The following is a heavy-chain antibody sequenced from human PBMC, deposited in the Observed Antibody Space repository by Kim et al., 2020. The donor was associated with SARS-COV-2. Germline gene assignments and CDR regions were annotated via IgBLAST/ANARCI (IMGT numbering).Heavy chain of an antibody. Sequence: GESLKISCKGSGYSFTSYWISWVRQMPGKGLEWMGRIDPSDSYTNYSPSFQGHVTISADKSISTAYLQWSSLKASDTAMYYCARRGAVAGYYYYYGMDVWGQGTTVTVSS. V-gene: IGHV5-10-1*01. CDR1: GYSFTSYW. CDR2: IDPSDSYT. CDR3: ARRGAVAGYYYYYGMDV. D-gene: IGHD6-19*01. J-gene: IGHJ6*02.